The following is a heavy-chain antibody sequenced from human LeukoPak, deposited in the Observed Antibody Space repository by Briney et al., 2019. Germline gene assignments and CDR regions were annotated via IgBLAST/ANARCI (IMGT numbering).Heavy chain of an antibody. CDR1: AFTFSSYA. V-gene: IGHV3-23*01. CDR3: AKLLTGTTRFYYFDY. J-gene: IGHJ4*02. Sequence: GGSLRLSCAASAFTFSSYAMSWVRQAPGKGLEWVSGISGSGGSTYYADSVRGRFTISRDNSKNTLYLQMNSLRAEDTAVYYCAKLLTGTTRFYYFDYRGQGTLVTVSS. D-gene: IGHD1-20*01. CDR2: ISGSGGST.